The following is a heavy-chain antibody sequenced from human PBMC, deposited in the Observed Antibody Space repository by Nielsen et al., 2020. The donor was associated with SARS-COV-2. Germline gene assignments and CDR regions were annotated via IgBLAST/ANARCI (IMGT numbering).Heavy chain of an antibody. CDR1: DGSFSGYY. Sequence: SETLSLTCAVYDGSFSGYYWTWIRQPPGKGLQWIGEIEPSGRTNYTPSLKGRVTISVDTSKNQVSLKINSVTAADTAVYYCARGIYKINMMVVVFTSASMYLDYWGQGSLVTVSS. V-gene: IGHV4-34*01. CDR3: ARGIYKINMMVVVFTSASMYLDY. J-gene: IGHJ4*02. CDR2: IEPSGRT. D-gene: IGHD3-22*01.